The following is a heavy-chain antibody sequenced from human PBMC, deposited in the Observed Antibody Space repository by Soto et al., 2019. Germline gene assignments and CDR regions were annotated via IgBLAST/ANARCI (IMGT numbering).Heavy chain of an antibody. J-gene: IGHJ4*02. CDR3: ARISFPVGGEFDY. Sequence: SETLSLTCTASGGSISSSSYYWGWIRQPPGKGLEWNGTIYYSGSTYYNPSLKSRVTISVDTSNYQFSLKLSSVTAADTAVYYCARISFPVGGEFDYWGQGTLVTVSS. CDR2: IYYSGST. D-gene: IGHD3-10*01. V-gene: IGHV4-39*01. CDR1: GGSISSSSYY.